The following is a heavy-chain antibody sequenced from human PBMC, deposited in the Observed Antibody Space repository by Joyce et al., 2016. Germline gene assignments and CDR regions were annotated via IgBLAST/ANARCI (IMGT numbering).Heavy chain of an antibody. V-gene: IGHV1-2*02. Sequence: QVQLVQSGAEVKNPGASVHVSCKASGFSFSGYDIHWVRQDPGQGREWMAWINPDRGNTINAQKVQGRVTMTRDTTISTVYLELGRLTSDDTALYYCAREYGGTFYFDYWGQVTLVTVSS. J-gene: IGHJ4*02. CDR2: INPDRGNT. CDR3: AREYGGTFYFDY. CDR1: GFSFSGYD. D-gene: IGHD4-23*01.